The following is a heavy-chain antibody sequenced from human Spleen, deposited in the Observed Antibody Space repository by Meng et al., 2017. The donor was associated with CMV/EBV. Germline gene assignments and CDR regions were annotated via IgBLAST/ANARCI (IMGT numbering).Heavy chain of an antibody. Sequence: SVKVSCKASGGTFSTYAINWVRQAPGQGLEWMGTIIPMGETAIYTQKFRGRVTITADESTTTAHMEISGLTSEDTAVYYCARGDCDSTSCYRQNGLDVWGQGTTVTVSS. CDR1: GGTFSTYA. J-gene: IGHJ6*02. D-gene: IGHD2-2*02. CDR2: IIPMGETA. CDR3: ARGDCDSTSCYRQNGLDV. V-gene: IGHV1-69*11.